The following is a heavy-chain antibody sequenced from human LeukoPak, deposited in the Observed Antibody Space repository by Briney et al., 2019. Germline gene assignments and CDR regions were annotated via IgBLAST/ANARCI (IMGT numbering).Heavy chain of an antibody. CDR2: IYTSGST. V-gene: IGHV4-4*07. D-gene: IGHD2-2*03. J-gene: IGHJ4*02. CDR1: GGSISGYY. CDR3: ARVASGYCSSTSCYASPGEKYYFDY. Sequence: SETLSLTCTVSGGSISGYYWTWIRQPAGKGLEWIGRIYTSGSTNYNPSLKSRVTISVDTSRNQFSLKLSSVTAADTAVYYCARVASGYCSSTSCYASPGEKYYFDYWGQGTLVTVSS.